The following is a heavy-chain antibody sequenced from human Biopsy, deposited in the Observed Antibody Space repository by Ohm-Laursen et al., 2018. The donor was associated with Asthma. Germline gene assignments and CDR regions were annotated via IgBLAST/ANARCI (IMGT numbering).Heavy chain of an antibody. V-gene: IGHV4-59*01. Sequence: SETLSLTCSVYGGSISRFYWSWIRQSPATGLEWMGYVYWTGSTNYNPSLKSRVTMSVDTSKNRMFLELTSVTAADTAIYYCVRAVRNEQWLAPFDYWGQGKPVTVSS. CDR2: VYWTGST. D-gene: IGHD6-19*01. CDR3: VRAVRNEQWLAPFDY. CDR1: GGSISRFY. J-gene: IGHJ4*02.